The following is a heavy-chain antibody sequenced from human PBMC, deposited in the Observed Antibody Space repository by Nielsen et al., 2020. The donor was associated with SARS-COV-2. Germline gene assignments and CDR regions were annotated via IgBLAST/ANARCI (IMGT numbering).Heavy chain of an antibody. CDR2: IYHSGST. J-gene: IGHJ6*02. V-gene: IGHV4-38-2*02. CDR3: ARFGYYDSSGYYFDFYYYYGMDV. D-gene: IGHD3-22*01. CDR1: GYSISSGYY. Sequence: SETLSLTCTVSGYSISSGYYWGWIRQPPGKGLEWIGSIYHSGSTYYNPSLKSRVIISVDTSKNQFSLKLSSVTAADTAVYYCARFGYYDSSGYYFDFYYYYGMDVWGQGTTVTVSS.